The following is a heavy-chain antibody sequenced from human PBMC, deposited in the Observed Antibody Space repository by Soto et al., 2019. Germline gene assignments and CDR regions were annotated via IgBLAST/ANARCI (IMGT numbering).Heavy chain of an antibody. CDR1: GFTFSSFA. CDR3: ARDRRQQLVPLDY. V-gene: IGHV3-30-3*01. Sequence: QVQLVESWGGVVQPGRSLRLSCAASGFTFSSFAMHWVRQAPGKGLEWVSAISYDGSHKYYADSVKGRFTISRDNSKNTLYLQMNSLRPEDRAVYYCARDRRQQLVPLDYWGQGTLVTVSS. CDR2: ISYDGSHK. J-gene: IGHJ4*02. D-gene: IGHD6-13*01.